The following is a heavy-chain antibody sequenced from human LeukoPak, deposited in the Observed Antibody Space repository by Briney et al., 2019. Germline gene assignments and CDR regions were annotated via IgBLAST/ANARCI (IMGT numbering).Heavy chain of an antibody. D-gene: IGHD3-22*01. CDR1: GFTFSSYA. J-gene: IGHJ4*02. CDR3: ARDYYDSSGFDY. V-gene: IGHV3-30-3*01. CDR2: ISYDGSNK. Sequence: GRSLRLSCAASGFTFSSYAMHWARQAPGKGLEWVAVISYDGSNKYYADSVKGRFTISRDNSKNTLYLQMNSLRAEDTAVYYCARDYYDSSGFDYWGQGTLVTVSS.